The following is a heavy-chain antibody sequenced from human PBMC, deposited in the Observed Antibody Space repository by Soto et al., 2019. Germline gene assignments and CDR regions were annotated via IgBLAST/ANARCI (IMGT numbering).Heavy chain of an antibody. V-gene: IGHV3-33*01. J-gene: IGHJ4*02. CDR2: IWFDGSQR. CDR1: GFTFSTYA. CDR3: ARATGSNHPFDY. Sequence: GGSLRLSCAASGFTFSTYAMHWVRQAPGKGLEWVAIIWFDGSQRYYADSVKGRFTISRDNSKNTLYLQMNSLSAEDTAVYYCARATGSNHPFDYWGQGTLVTVSS. D-gene: IGHD2-2*01.